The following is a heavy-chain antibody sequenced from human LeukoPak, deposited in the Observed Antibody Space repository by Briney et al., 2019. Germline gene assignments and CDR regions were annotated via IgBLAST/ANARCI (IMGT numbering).Heavy chain of an antibody. CDR2: INHSGST. CDR1: GGSFSGYY. CDR3: ARGVPNSNSMDV. D-gene: IGHD4-11*01. V-gene: IGHV4-34*01. J-gene: IGHJ6*02. Sequence: KSSETLSLTCAVYGGSFSGYYWSWIRQPPGKGLEWIGEINHSGSTNYNPSLKSRVTISVDTSKNQFSLKLSSVIAADTAMYYCARGVPNSNSMDVWGQGTTVTVSS.